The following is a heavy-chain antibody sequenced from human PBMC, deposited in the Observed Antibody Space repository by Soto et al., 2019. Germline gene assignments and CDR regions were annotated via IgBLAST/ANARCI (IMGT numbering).Heavy chain of an antibody. V-gene: IGHV3-53*01. D-gene: IGHD2-21*02. CDR2: IYSGDNT. Sequence: GGSLRLSCAASGFTVSSNYMSWVRQAPGKGLEWVSIIYSGDNTFYADSVKGRFTISRDNSKNTLYLQLNSLRAEDTAVYYCATLTWSCGGDCYSGYFQHWGQGTLVTVSS. CDR1: GFTVSSNY. J-gene: IGHJ1*01. CDR3: ATLTWSCGGDCYSGYFQH.